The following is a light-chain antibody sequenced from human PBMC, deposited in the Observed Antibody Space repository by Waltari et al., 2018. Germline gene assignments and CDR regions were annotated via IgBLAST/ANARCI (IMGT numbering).Light chain of an antibody. CDR2: DDS. CDR3: QGWDSSSDPYVV. Sequence: SYVLTQPPSVSVAPGKTARITCGGKNIGSKSVHWYQKKPGQAPVLVVYDDSDRPSGIRVRVAGSNSGNTAPLTISRVEAGDEADYYWQGWDSSSDPYVVFGGGTKLTVL. V-gene: IGLV3-21*03. CDR1: NIGSKS. J-gene: IGLJ2*01.